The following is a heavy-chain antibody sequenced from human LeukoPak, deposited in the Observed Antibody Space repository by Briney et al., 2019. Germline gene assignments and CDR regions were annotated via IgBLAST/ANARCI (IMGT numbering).Heavy chain of an antibody. Sequence: SETLSLTCTVSGGSISSYYWSWIRQPAGKGLEWIGRIYTSGSTNYNPSLKSRVTMSVDTSKNQFSLNLTSVTAADTAVYYCVRDGMGSTWYMWFDPWGQGTLVTVSS. CDR2: IYTSGST. V-gene: IGHV4-4*07. J-gene: IGHJ5*02. D-gene: IGHD6-13*01. CDR3: VRDGMGSTWYMWFDP. CDR1: GGSISSYY.